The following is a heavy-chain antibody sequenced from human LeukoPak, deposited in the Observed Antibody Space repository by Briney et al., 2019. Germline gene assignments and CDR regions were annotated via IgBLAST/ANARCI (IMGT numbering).Heavy chain of an antibody. J-gene: IGHJ4*02. V-gene: IGHV1-2*02. Sequence: ASVKVSCKASGYTFTGYYMHWVRQAPGQGLEWMGWINPNSGGTNYAQKFQGRVTMTRDTSISTAYMELSRLRSDDTAVYYCARGSMVVAVNLDYWGQGTLVTVSS. D-gene: IGHD2-15*01. CDR1: GYTFTGYY. CDR3: ARGSMVVAVNLDY. CDR2: INPNSGGT.